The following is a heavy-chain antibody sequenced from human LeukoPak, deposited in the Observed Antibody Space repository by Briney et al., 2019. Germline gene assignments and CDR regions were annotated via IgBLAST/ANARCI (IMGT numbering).Heavy chain of an antibody. CDR3: ARHGSTDYFDY. CDR1: GFTISSHG. V-gene: IGHV3-21*01. CDR2: ISSGSSYI. J-gene: IGHJ4*02. Sequence: GGSLRLSCAASGFTISSHGMNWVRQAPGKGLEWVSSISSGSSYIYYADSVKGRFTIYRDNAKSSLYLQMNSLRAEDTAVYYCARHGSTDYFDYWGQGTLVTVSS.